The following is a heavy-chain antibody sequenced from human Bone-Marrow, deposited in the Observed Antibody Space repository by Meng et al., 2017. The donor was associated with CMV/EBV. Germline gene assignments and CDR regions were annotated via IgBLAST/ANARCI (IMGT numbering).Heavy chain of an antibody. CDR3: ARSRYSSSWYGYYYGMDD. CDR2: IYYSGST. V-gene: IGHV4-59*01. CDR1: GGSISSYY. J-gene: IGHJ6*02. Sequence: SETLSLTCTVSGGSISSYYWSWIRQPPGKGLEWIGYIYYSGSTNYNPSLKSRVTISVDTSKNQFSLKLSSVTAADTAVYYCARSRYSSSWYGYYYGMDDWGQGTTVTVSS. D-gene: IGHD6-13*01.